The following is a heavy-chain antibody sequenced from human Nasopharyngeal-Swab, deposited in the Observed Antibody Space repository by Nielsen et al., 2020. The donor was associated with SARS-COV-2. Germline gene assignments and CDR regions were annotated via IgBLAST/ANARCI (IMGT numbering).Heavy chain of an antibody. CDR2: IYSGGST. J-gene: IGHJ6*02. V-gene: IGHV3-53*01. Sequence: GESLKISCAASGFTVSSNYMSWVRQAPGKGLEWVSVIYSGGSTYYADSVKGRFTISRDNSKNTLYLQMNSLRAEDTAVYYCARELTYYYDSSSYYYYGMDVWGQGTTVTVSS. CDR1: GFTVSSNY. D-gene: IGHD3-22*01. CDR3: ARELTYYYDSSSYYYYGMDV.